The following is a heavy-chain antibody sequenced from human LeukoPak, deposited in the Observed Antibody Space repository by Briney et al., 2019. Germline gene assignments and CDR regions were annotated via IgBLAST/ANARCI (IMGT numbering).Heavy chain of an antibody. V-gene: IGHV3-9*01. J-gene: IGHJ6*04. D-gene: IGHD3-10*02. CDR2: ISWNSGRI. Sequence: PGRSLRLSCAASEFSFDHYAMHWVRQVPGKALEWVAGISWNSGRIAYADSVKGRFTISRDNAKNSLYLQMNSLRAEDTAVYYCAELGITMIGGVWGKGTTVTISS. CDR1: EFSFDHYA. CDR3: AELGITMIGGV.